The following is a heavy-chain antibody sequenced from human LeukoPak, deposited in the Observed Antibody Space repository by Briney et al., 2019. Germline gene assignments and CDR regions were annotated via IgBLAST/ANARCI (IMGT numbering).Heavy chain of an antibody. D-gene: IGHD6-13*01. CDR1: GYTLTELS. Sequence: ASVKVSCKVSGYTLTELSMHWVRQAPGKGLEWMRGFDPEDGETIYAKKFQGRVTMTEDTSTATAYMELSSLRSEDTAVYYCATDLFSSSWYPPHDYWGQGTLVTVSS. CDR3: ATDLFSSSWYPPHDY. J-gene: IGHJ4*02. V-gene: IGHV1-24*01. CDR2: FDPEDGET.